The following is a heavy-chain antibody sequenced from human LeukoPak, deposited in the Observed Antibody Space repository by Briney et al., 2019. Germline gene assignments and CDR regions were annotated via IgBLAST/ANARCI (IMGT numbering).Heavy chain of an antibody. V-gene: IGHV3-23*01. Sequence: GGSLRLSCAASVFTFSSYAMSLVRQAPGKGLEWVSAISGSGGSTYYADSVKGRFTISRDNSKNTLYLQMNSLRAEDTAVYYCARDTGYSSGRGNVDYWGQGTLVTVSS. CDR1: VFTFSSYA. CDR2: ISGSGGST. CDR3: ARDTGYSSGRGNVDY. D-gene: IGHD6-19*01. J-gene: IGHJ4*02.